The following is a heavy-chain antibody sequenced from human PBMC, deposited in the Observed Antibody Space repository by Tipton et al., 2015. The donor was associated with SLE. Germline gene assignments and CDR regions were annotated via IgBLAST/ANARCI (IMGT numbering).Heavy chain of an antibody. CDR1: GGSITSTNYY. CDR2: ISFSGVT. CDR3: ARHDYTFITGTTVFDY. Sequence: TLSLTCTVSGGSITSTNYYWDWIRQPPGKGLEWIGTISFSGVTSYNPSLESRVTISVDTSKNQLSLKLSSVTAADTAVYYCARHDYTFITGTTVFDYWGQGTLVTVSS. V-gene: IGHV4-39*01. J-gene: IGHJ4*02. D-gene: IGHD1-14*01.